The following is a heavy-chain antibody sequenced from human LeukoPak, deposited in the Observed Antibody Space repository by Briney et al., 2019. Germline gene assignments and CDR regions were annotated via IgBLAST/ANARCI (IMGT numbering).Heavy chain of an antibody. D-gene: IGHD3-16*02. CDR1: GSAIRTRYY. CDR3: ARYRYGGPADY. CDR2: IYHGGST. Sequence: SETLSLTCAVSGSAIRTRYYWGWLRQPPGKELEWIGSIYHGGSTYYTPSLKSRVTISVDTSKNHFSLSLNSVTVADSAVYYCARYRYGGPADYWGPGTLITVSS. J-gene: IGHJ4*02. V-gene: IGHV4-38-2*01.